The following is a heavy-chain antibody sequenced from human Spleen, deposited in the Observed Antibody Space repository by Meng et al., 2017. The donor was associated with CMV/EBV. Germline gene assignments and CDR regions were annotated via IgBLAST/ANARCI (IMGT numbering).Heavy chain of an antibody. CDR2: IYSSGST. D-gene: IGHD3-10*01. V-gene: IGHV4-4*07. Sequence: QLQLQEAGPGLVKPSETLSLTCSVSGGSIRSYYWSWIRQPAGKGLEWIGHIYSSGSTNYNPSLKSRVTMSLDTSKSQFSLKLSSVTAADTAVYYCAGSGRSYWFDPWGQGTLVTVSS. CDR3: AGSGRSYWFDP. J-gene: IGHJ5*02. CDR1: GGSIRSYY.